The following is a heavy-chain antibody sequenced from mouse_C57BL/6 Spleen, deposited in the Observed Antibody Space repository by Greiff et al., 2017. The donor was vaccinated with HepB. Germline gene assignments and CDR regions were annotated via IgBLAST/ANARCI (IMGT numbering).Heavy chain of an antibody. D-gene: IGHD1-1*01. V-gene: IGHV5-4*01. CDR1: GFTFSSYA. CDR3: ARGYYYGSSYEAWFAY. Sequence: DVHLVESGGGLVKPGGSLKLSCAASGFTFSSYAMSWVRQTPEKRLEWVATISDGGSYTYYPDNVKGRFTISRDNAKNNLYLQMSHLKSEDTAMYYCARGYYYGSSYEAWFAYWGQGTLVTVSA. CDR2: ISDGGSYT. J-gene: IGHJ3*01.